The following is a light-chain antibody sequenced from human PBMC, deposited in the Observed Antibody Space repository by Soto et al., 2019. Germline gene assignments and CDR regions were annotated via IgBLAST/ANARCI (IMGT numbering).Light chain of an antibody. V-gene: IGKV3-11*01. CDR1: QSVSKY. CDR2: DAS. J-gene: IGKJ4*01. Sequence: EIVLTQSPATLSLSPGERATLSCRASQSVSKYLAWYQQKPGQAPRLLIHDASNRATGIPARFSGSGSGTDFTLTISSLEAEDFGVYYCQQRRNWPQITFGGGTKVEIK. CDR3: QQRRNWPQIT.